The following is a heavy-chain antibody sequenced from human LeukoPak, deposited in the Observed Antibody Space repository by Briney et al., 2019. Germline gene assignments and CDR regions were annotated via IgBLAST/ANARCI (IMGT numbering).Heavy chain of an antibody. CDR1: GGSISSGSYY. V-gene: IGHV4-39*07. CDR3: AREAENITIFGVVITSKPGAPFDP. CDR2: IYYSGST. J-gene: IGHJ5*02. D-gene: IGHD3-3*01. Sequence: PSETLSLTCTVSGGSISSGSYYWGWIRQPPGKGLEWIGSIYYSGSTYYNPSLKSRVTISVDTSKNQFSLKLSSVTAADTAVYYCAREAENITIFGVVITSKPGAPFDPWGQGTLVTVSS.